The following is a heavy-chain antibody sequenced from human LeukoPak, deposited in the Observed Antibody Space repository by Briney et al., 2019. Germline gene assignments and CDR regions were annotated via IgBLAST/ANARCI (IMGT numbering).Heavy chain of an antibody. CDR3: ARQPYGSGSYSYIDG. CDR1: GYSFTSYW. Sequence: GALKISCKGSGYSFTSYWIGWVRQTPGKGLEWMGIIYPGDSDTRYSPSFQGQVTISADKSISTAYLQWSSLKASDTAMYYCARQPYGSGSYSYIDGWGKGATVTISS. J-gene: IGHJ6*03. CDR2: IYPGDSDT. V-gene: IGHV5-51*01. D-gene: IGHD3-10*01.